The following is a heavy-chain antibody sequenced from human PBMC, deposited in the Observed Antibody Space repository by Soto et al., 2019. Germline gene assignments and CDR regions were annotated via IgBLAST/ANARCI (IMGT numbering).Heavy chain of an antibody. Sequence: GGSLRLSCAASGFTFSSYSMNWVRQAPGKGLEWVSYISSSSTIYYADSVKGRFTISRDNAKNSLYLQMNSLRAEDTAVYYCAREGSDDILTGYCFFDYWGQGTLVTVSS. D-gene: IGHD3-9*01. V-gene: IGHV3-48*01. CDR2: ISSSSTI. CDR3: AREGSDDILTGYCFFDY. J-gene: IGHJ4*02. CDR1: GFTFSSYS.